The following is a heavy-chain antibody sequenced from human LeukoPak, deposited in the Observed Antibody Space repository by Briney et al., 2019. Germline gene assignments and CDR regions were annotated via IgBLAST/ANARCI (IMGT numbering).Heavy chain of an antibody. J-gene: IGHJ4*02. V-gene: IGHV3-74*01. CDR2: INSDGSST. CDR1: GFTFNTYW. CDR3: ARDSSPGYFDY. Sequence: GGSLRLSCAVSGFTFNTYWMHWVRQAPGKGLVWVSRINSDGSSTSYADSVKGRFTISRDNAKNTLHLQMNSLRAEDTALYYCARDSSPGYFDYWGQGTLVTVSS.